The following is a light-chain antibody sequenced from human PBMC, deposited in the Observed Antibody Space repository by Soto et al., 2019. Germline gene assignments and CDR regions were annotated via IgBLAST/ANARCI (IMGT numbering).Light chain of an antibody. V-gene: IGKV1-5*01. CDR2: EAS. Sequence: DIQMTQSPYILSASVGDRVTITCRASQSIDNWLAWYQQKPGEAPKFLIYEASILDSGVPSRFSGSGSGTECTLTISSLHPDDFATYYCQQYSTYPRTFGQGTKVEIK. CDR3: QQYSTYPRT. J-gene: IGKJ1*01. CDR1: QSIDNW.